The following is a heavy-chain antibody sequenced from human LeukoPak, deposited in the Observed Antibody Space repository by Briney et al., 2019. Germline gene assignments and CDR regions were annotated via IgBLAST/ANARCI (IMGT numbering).Heavy chain of an antibody. J-gene: IGHJ6*02. V-gene: IGHV4-39*01. CDR2: IYYSGST. CDR1: GGSVSSSSYY. Sequence: SETLSLTCTVSGGSVSSSSYYWGWIRQPPGKGLEWIGSIYYSGSTYYNPPLKSRVTIFVDTSKNQFSLKLSSVTAAGTAVYYCARPSILYGMDVWGQGTTVTVSS. D-gene: IGHD2-21*01. CDR3: ARPSILYGMDV.